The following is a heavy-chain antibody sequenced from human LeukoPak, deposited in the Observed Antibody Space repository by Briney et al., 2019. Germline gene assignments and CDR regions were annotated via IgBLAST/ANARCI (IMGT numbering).Heavy chain of an antibody. CDR3: ATGFWGYCSRNSCPLVN. J-gene: IGHJ4*02. D-gene: IGHD2-2*01. CDR1: GFTFSSYS. CDR2: IISTGSTT. V-gene: IGHV3-48*01. Sequence: PGGSLRLSCAASGFTFSSYSMNWVRQAPGKGLEWISYIISTGSTTYYADSVKGRFTISRDNANNSLSLQMSSLRAEDTAVYYCATGFWGYCSRNSCPLVNWGQGTLVTVAS.